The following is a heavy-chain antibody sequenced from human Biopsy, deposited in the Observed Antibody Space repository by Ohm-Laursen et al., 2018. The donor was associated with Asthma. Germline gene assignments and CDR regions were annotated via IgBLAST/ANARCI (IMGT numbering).Heavy chain of an antibody. CDR1: GGTFSRYA. CDR2: IIPVFGTS. D-gene: IGHD4-17*01. CDR3: AREVSTVDYGYYYFAMDV. Sequence: SSVKVSCKASGGTFSRYAISWVRQAPGQGLEWMGGIIPVFGTSNHAQKFQGGVTFTADGSTSSAYMELSSLTSEDSAVYYCAREVSTVDYGYYYFAMDVWDQGTTVTVSS. J-gene: IGHJ6*02. V-gene: IGHV1-69*01.